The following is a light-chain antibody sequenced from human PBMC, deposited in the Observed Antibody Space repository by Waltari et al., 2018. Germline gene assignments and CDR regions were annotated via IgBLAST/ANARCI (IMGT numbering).Light chain of an antibody. CDR2: DVN. V-gene: IGLV2-14*03. Sequence: QSALTQPASVSGSPGQSITISCTGSSSDVGAYNYVSWYKKHPGKAPKRIIYDVNKRPSGVSGRFFGSKSGYTASLTISGLQAEDEADYYCSSYSSTSTLVFGFGTKV. CDR1: SSDVGAYNY. CDR3: SSYSSTSTLV. J-gene: IGLJ1*01.